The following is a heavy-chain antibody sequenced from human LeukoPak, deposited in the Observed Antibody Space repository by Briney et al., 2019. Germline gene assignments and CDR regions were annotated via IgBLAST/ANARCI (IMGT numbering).Heavy chain of an antibody. CDR2: IVVGSGNT. Sequence: SVKVSCKASGFTFTSSAVQWVRQARGQGLEWIGWIVVGSGNTNYAQKFQERVTINRDMSTSTAYMELSSLRSEDTAVYYRATDDVTTGTKTALGYWGQGTLVTVSS. CDR3: ATDDVTTGTKTALGY. CDR1: GFTFTSSA. V-gene: IGHV1-58*01. J-gene: IGHJ4*02. D-gene: IGHD1-1*01.